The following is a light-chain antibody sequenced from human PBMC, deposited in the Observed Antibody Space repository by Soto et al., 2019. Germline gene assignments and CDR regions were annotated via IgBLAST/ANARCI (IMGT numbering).Light chain of an antibody. J-gene: IGKJ5*01. CDR3: QQFNSYPGSIT. CDR1: QGISSA. CDR2: DAS. V-gene: IGKV1-13*02. Sequence: AIQLTQSPSSLSASVGDRVTITCRASQGISSALAWYQQKPGKAPKLLIYDASSLESGVPSRFSGGGSGKDFTLPISSLQPKYFATYYCQQFNSYPGSITFGQGTRLEIK.